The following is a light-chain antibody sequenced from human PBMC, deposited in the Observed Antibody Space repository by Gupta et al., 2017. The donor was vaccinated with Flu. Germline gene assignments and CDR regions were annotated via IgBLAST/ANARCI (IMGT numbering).Light chain of an antibody. Sequence: PATLSGYPGERPTLSCRASQSVSSNLAWYQQKPGQAPRLLIYGASTRATGISARFSCSGSGTEFTLTISSLQSEDFAVYYCQQYHNWPRKFGQGTKVEIK. CDR3: QQYHNWPRK. J-gene: IGKJ1*01. CDR2: GAS. CDR1: QSVSSN. V-gene: IGKV3-15*01.